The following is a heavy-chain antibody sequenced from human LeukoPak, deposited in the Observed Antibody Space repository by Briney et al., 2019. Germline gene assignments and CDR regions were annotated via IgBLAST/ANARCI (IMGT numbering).Heavy chain of an antibody. CDR1: GFTVSSNY. V-gene: IGHV3-53*01. D-gene: IGHD6-19*01. Sequence: GGSLRFSCAASGFTVSSNYMSWVRQAPGKGLEWVSVIYSGGSTYYADSVKGRFTISRDNSKNTLYLQMNSLRAEDTAVYYCARGPDSSGWYEDGMDVWGQGTTVTVSS. CDR3: ARGPDSSGWYEDGMDV. J-gene: IGHJ6*02. CDR2: IYSGGST.